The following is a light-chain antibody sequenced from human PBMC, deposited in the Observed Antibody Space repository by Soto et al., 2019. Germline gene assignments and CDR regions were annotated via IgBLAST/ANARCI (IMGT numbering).Light chain of an antibody. J-gene: IGKJ4*02. V-gene: IGKV1-39*01. CDR2: ATS. CDR1: QIISSY. Sequence: DIQLTQSPSSLSASVGDRVTITCRASQIISSYLNWYQHKPGVAPKLLIYATSSLQSGVSSRFSGSGSGTEFTLTISRLQPEDFATYSCQQIYTLPLTFGGWTKVET. CDR3: QQIYTLPLT.